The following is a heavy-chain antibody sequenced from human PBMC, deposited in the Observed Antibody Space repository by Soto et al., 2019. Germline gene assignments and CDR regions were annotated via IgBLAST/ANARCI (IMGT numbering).Heavy chain of an antibody. J-gene: IGHJ2*01. CDR1: GGSVSSGSYY. D-gene: IGHD3-22*01. Sequence: QVQVQESGPGLVKPSETLSLTCTVSGGSVSSGSYYWSWIRQPPGKGLEWIGYIYYSGNTNYNPSLKSRVTISVDTSTNQFSLKLSSVTAADTAVYYCARVNLLYYYDSSGAYFDLWGRGTLVTVSS. CDR2: IYYSGNT. CDR3: ARVNLLYYYDSSGAYFDL. V-gene: IGHV4-61*01.